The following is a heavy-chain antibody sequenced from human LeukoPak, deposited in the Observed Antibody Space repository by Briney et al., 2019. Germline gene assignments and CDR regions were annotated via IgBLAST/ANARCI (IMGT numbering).Heavy chain of an antibody. CDR2: IYYSGTT. CDR1: GGSISSRSYY. V-gene: IGHV4-39*02. CDR3: AKTFCSSITCPLDY. D-gene: IGHD2-2*01. J-gene: IGHJ4*02. Sequence: SETPSLTCTVSGGSISSRSYYWGWIRQPPGKGLEWIASIYYSGTTYYNPSLKSRVTISVDTSKNHFSLKLSSVAAADTAVYYCAKTFCSSITCPLDYWGQGTLVTVSS.